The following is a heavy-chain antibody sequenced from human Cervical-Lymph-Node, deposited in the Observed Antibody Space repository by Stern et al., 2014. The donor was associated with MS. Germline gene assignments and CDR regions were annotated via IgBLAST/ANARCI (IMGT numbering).Heavy chain of an antibody. V-gene: IGHV1/OR15-1*04. CDR3: GRGIKTFDP. D-gene: IGHD5-24*01. CDR2: NNPKHGDT. J-gene: IGHJ5*02. CDR1: GFRFTDYY. Sequence: VQLLQSGAEVKKPGASVKVSCETSGFRFTDYYIHWVRQSPGPELAWMGCNNPKHGDTHSAQKFQGRFTMTRDTSISTGYMELNSLKSDDTAMYYCGRGIKTFDPWGQGTLVTVSS.